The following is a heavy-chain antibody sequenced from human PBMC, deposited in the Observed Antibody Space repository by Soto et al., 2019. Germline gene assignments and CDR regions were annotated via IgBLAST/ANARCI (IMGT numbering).Heavy chain of an antibody. CDR1: GASISSYY. CDR2: IYHTGST. V-gene: IGHV4-59*01. CDR3: ARVWRNYESYFDY. D-gene: IGHD3-3*01. J-gene: IGHJ4*02. Sequence: PSETLSLTCTVSGASISSYYWSWIRQPPGKGLEWIGFIYHTGSTNYNPSLNSRVTISVDTSKNQFSLKLSSVTAADTAVYYCARVWRNYESYFDYWGQGTLVTVSS.